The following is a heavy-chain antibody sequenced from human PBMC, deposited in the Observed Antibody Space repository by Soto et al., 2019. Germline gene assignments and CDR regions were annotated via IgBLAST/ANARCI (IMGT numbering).Heavy chain of an antibody. CDR2: IYWDDDK. CDR1: GFSLTTSGLA. Sequence: QITLKESGPTLVKPTQTLTLTCTFSGFSLTTSGLAVGWIRQPPGKALEWLALIYWDDDKHYSPSLKSRLTITKDTSKNQVVLTMINMDPVDTATYYCTHRVRLGYFDYWGQGTLVTVSS. D-gene: IGHD4-17*01. CDR3: THRVRLGYFDY. J-gene: IGHJ4*02. V-gene: IGHV2-5*02.